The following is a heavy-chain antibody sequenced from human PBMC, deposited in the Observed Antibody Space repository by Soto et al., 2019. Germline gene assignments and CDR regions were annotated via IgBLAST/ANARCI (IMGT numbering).Heavy chain of an antibody. CDR1: GGTFSSYA. CDR3: AIGLVGATHYYYCYGMDV. J-gene: IGHJ6*02. V-gene: IGHV1-69*01. CDR2: IIPIFGTA. Sequence: GXSVKVSFNASGGTFSSYAISLVRHSPGQGLEWMGGIIPIFGTANYAQKFQGRVTITADESTSTAYMELSSLRSEDTDVYYCAIGLVGATHYYYCYGMDVWGQGTTVTVSS. D-gene: IGHD1-26*01.